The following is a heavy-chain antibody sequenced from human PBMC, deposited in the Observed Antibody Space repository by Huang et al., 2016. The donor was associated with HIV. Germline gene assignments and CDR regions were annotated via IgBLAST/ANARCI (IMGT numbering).Heavy chain of an antibody. CDR3: VKGDIVGTANFFDY. J-gene: IGHJ4*02. D-gene: IGHD1-26*01. CDR1: GFRFDNYA. V-gene: IGHV3-9*01. CDR2: ISCNSAKI. Sequence: EVQLVESGGNLIQTGGSLRLACAASGFRFDNYAMYWGRQAPGKGLEWVSSISCNSAKIAYGDSVKGRFTISRDNARNSLYLQMNSLRPDDTALYYCVKGDIVGTANFFDYWGQGTQVSVSS.